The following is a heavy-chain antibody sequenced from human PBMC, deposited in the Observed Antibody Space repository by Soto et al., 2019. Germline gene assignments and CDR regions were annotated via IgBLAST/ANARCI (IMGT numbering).Heavy chain of an antibody. Sequence: PGGSLRLSCAVSGFTFGDYAMNWVRQAPAEGLEWASTTTNTGGDTIYADSWTGRLTISRDNSGNARFRQMNNVRVAQTAIDYCAEAAGESSPWSRIFDSWRQGTRVTAAS. CDR2: TTNTGGDT. J-gene: IGHJ4*02. CDR3: AEAAGESSPWSRIFDS. D-gene: IGHD3-3*01. CDR1: GFTFGDYA. V-gene: IGHV3-23*01.